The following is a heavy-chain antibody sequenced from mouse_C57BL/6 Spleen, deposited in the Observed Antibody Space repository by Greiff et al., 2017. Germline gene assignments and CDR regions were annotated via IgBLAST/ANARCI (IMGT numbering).Heavy chain of an antibody. V-gene: IGHV1-69*01. CDR3: ARPSDSSGPCAY. CDR2: IDPSDSYT. CDR1: GYTFTSYW. D-gene: IGHD3-2*02. Sequence: QVQLQQPGAELVMPGASVKLSCKASGYTFTSYWMHWVKRRPGQGLEWIGEIDPSDSYTNYNQKFKGKSTLTVDKSSSTAYMQLSSLTSEDSAVYCCARPSDSSGPCAYWGKGTLVTVSA. J-gene: IGHJ3*01.